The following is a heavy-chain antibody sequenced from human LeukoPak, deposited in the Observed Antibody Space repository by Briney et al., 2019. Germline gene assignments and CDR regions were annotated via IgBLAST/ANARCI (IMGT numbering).Heavy chain of an antibody. CDR2: ISSNGDNT. CDR1: GFPFSFYS. V-gene: IGHV3-64D*09. J-gene: IGHJ3*01. D-gene: IGHD3-22*01. Sequence: GGPLTLSCSASGFPFSFYSMRWVRQAPGKGLEYVSDISSNGDNTYYADPEKGRFTISRDNYKNTLYPQMNSMRGDDTAVYYCVTGFPHYYDSSGFGAFDAWGQGTIATVSS. CDR3: VTGFPHYYDSSGFGAFDA.